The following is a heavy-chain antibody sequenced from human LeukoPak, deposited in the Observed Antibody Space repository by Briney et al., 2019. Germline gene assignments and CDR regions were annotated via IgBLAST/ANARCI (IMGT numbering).Heavy chain of an antibody. CDR1: GGSISIYY. D-gene: IGHD6-13*01. CDR3: ARARGRAAAGPFDY. V-gene: IGHV4-59*01. CDR2: IYYSGST. J-gene: IGHJ4*02. Sequence: SETLSLTCTVSGGSISIYYWSWIRQPPGKGLEWIGYIYYSGSTNYNPSLKSRVTISVDTSKNQFSLKLSSVTAADTAVYYCARARGRAAAGPFDYRGQGTLVTVSS.